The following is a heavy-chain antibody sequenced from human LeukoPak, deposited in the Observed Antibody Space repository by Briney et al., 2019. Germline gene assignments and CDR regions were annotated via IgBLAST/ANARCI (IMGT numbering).Heavy chain of an antibody. CDR3: ARDQGDYDFWSGYFPGDY. J-gene: IGHJ4*02. D-gene: IGHD3-3*01. CDR1: GYTFTSYG. Sequence: ASVKVSCKASGYTFTSYGISWVRQAPGQGLEWMGWISAYNGNTNYAQKLQGRVTMTTDTSTSTAYMELRSLRSDDTAVYYCARDQGDYDFWSGYFPGDYWGQGTLVTVSS. CDR2: ISAYNGNT. V-gene: IGHV1-18*01.